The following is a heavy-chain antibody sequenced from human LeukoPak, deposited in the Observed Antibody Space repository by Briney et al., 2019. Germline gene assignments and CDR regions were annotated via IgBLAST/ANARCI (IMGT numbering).Heavy chain of an antibody. V-gene: IGHV4-39*07. CDR1: GGSISSSSYY. J-gene: IGHJ3*02. D-gene: IGHD1-7*01. CDR2: IYYSGST. Sequence: SETLSLTCTVSGGSISSSSYYWGWIRQPPGKGLEWVGSIYYSGSTYYNPSLKSRVTISVDTSKNQFSLKLSSVTAADTAVYYCARDGRSAGTTSNIWGQGTMVTVSS. CDR3: ARDGRSAGTTSNI.